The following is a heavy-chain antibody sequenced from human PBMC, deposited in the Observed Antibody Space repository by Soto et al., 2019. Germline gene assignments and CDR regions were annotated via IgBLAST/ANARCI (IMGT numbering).Heavy chain of an antibody. Sequence: QVQLQQWGAGLVKPSETLSLTCAVYGGSFRGYDWTWIRKPPGKGLEWIGEINHSGNTNYNPSLKRRVTISVDTSKNQVSLKLTAVTAADTAVNSCERGIAMIVVVEGDAPDKYYLNSWGQGTLVTFSP. CDR1: GGSFRGYD. D-gene: IGHD3-22*01. CDR3: ERGIAMIVVVEGDAPDKYYLNS. J-gene: IGHJ4*02. V-gene: IGHV4-34*01. CDR2: INHSGNT.